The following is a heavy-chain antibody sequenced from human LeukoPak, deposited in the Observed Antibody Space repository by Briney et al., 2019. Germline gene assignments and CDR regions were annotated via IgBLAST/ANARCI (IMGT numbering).Heavy chain of an antibody. CDR3: ATDLVVGALPQVDY. V-gene: IGHV1-24*01. CDR1: GYTLTELS. D-gene: IGHD2-15*01. J-gene: IGHJ4*02. Sequence: ASVKVSCKVSGYTLTELSMHWVRQAPGKGLEWMGGFDPEDGETIYAQKFQGRVTMTEDTSTDTAYMELSSLRSEDTAVYYCATDLVVGALPQVDYWGQGTLVTASS. CDR2: FDPEDGET.